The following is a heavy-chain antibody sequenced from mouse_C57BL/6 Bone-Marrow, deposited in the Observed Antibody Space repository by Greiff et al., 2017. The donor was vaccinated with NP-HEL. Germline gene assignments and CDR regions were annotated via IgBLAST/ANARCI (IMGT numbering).Heavy chain of an antibody. J-gene: IGHJ2*01. CDR2: IDPSDSYT. Sequence: VQLQQPGAELVMPGASVKLSCKASGYTFTSYWMHWVKQRPGQGLEWIGEIDPSDSYTNYNQKFKGKSTLTVDKSSSTAYMQLSSLTSEDSAVYYCARRGYYGSSYGDYWGQGTTLTVSS. CDR3: ARRGYYGSSYGDY. CDR1: GYTFTSYW. V-gene: IGHV1-69*01. D-gene: IGHD1-1*01.